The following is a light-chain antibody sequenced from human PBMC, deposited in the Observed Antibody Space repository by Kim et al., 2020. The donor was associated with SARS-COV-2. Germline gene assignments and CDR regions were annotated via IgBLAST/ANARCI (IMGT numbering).Light chain of an antibody. J-gene: IGLJ1*01. CDR1: SSNISKNY. V-gene: IGLV1-51*01. CDR3: ASWESSLSAGV. CDR2: GSI. Sequence: QKVTISCSGNSSNISKNYVSCYLQLPRTAPKLLIYGSIYRPSGIPDRFSGSKSGTSATLGIAGLQTGDEADYYCASWESSLSAGVFGTGTKVTVL.